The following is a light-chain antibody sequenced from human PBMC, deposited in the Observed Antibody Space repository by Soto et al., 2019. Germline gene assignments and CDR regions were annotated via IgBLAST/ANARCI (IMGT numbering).Light chain of an antibody. CDR2: GAS. CDR3: QQYGSSPPTWA. CDR1: QSVSSSY. J-gene: IGKJ1*01. Sequence: EIVLTQSPGTLSLSPGERATLSCRASQSVSSSYLAWYQQKPGQAPRLLIYGASSRATGIPDRFSGSGSGTAFTLTISRLEPEDFAVYYWQQYGSSPPTWAFGQGTKVEIK. V-gene: IGKV3-20*01.